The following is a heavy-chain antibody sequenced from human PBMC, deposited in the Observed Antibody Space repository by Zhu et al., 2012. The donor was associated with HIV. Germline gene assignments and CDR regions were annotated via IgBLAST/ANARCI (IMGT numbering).Heavy chain of an antibody. CDR3: TKGRSLRQWLAPFMGV. J-gene: IGHJ6*03. D-gene: IGHD6-19*01. CDR2: FSGSGGST. Sequence: EVQLLESGGGFVQPGGSLRLSCAASGFTFSSYAMSWVRQAPGKGLEWVSTFSGSGGSTYYAESVKGRFTISRDNSRNTLYLQMNSLRVEDTALYFCTKGRSLRQWLAPFMGVWGRGITVTVSS. V-gene: IGHV3-23*01. CDR1: GFTFSSYA.